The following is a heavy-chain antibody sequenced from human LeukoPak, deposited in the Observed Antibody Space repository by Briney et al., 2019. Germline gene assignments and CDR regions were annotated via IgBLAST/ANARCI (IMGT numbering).Heavy chain of an antibody. V-gene: IGHV3-7*01. CDR3: ARTRYSSTWFLFDF. J-gene: IGHJ4*02. CDR2: IKQDGSDQ. D-gene: IGHD6-13*01. Sequence: GGSLRLSCAASEFSFSLYWMSWVRRAPGKGLEWVASIKQDGSDQYYVDSVKGRFTISRDNAENFLYLQMNSLRADDTAVYYCARTRYSSTWFLFDFWGQGDLVTVSS. CDR1: EFSFSLYW.